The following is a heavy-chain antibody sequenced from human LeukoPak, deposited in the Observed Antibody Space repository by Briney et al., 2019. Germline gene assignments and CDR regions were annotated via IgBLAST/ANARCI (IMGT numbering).Heavy chain of an antibody. CDR3: AKDFDAVTTRLDS. V-gene: IGHV3-23*01. Sequence: GGSLRLSCVASGFAFSSHAMSWVRQAPGKGLEWVSSISGSGGSTHYADSVKGRFTISRDNFKITLFLQMNSLRAEDTAIYYCAKDFDAVTTRLDSWGQGTLVAVSS. CDR2: ISGSGGST. J-gene: IGHJ4*02. CDR1: GFAFSSHA. D-gene: IGHD4-17*01.